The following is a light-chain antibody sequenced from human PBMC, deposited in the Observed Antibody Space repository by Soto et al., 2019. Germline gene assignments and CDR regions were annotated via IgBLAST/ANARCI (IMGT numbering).Light chain of an antibody. J-gene: IGKJ1*01. CDR1: QTISSL. CDR3: QQYTNTNNPWM. CDR2: KAS. Sequence: DIQMTQSPSTLSGSLGDRVTITCLASQTISSLLAWYQQKPGKAPKLLIYKASTLKSGVPSRFSGSGSGTEFTLIISGLQPDDSATYYCQQYTNTNNPWMFGQGTKVDIK. V-gene: IGKV1-5*03.